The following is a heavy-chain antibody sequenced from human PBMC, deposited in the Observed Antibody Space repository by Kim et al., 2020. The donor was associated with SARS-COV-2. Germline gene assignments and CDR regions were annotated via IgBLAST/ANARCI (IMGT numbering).Heavy chain of an antibody. Sequence: SETLSLTCTVSGGSISSGGYYWSWIRQHPGKGLEWIGYIYYSGSTYYNPSLKSRVTISVDTSKNQFSLKLSSVTAADTAVYYCAREGQSLNWFDPWGQGTLVTVSS. CDR3: AREGQSLNWFDP. V-gene: IGHV4-31*03. J-gene: IGHJ5*02. CDR1: GGSISSGGYY. CDR2: IYYSGST.